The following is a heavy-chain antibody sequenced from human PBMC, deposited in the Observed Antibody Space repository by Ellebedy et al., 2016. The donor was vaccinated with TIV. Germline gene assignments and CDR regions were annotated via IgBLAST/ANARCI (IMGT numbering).Heavy chain of an antibody. CDR3: ARGDVDTAMVPIFDY. CDR2: IYYSGST. D-gene: IGHD5-18*01. V-gene: IGHV4-30-4*01. CDR1: GGSISSGDYY. Sequence: MPSETLSLTCTVSGGSISSGDYYWSWIRQPPGKGLEWIGYIYYSGSTYYNPSLKSRVTISVDTSKNQFSLKLSSVTAADTAVYYCARGDVDTAMVPIFDYWGQGTLVTVSS. J-gene: IGHJ4*02.